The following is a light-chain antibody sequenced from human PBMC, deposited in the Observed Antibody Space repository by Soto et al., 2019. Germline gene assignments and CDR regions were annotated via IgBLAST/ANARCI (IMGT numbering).Light chain of an antibody. V-gene: IGKV3-11*01. CDR2: DAS. CDR3: QQRINWPLT. Sequence: PGERATLSCRASQSVNNYLAWYQQKPGQAPRLLIYDASTRATDIPARFSGSGSGTDFTLTISSLEPEDFAVYYCQQRINWPLTFGGGTKVDIK. CDR1: QSVNNY. J-gene: IGKJ4*01.